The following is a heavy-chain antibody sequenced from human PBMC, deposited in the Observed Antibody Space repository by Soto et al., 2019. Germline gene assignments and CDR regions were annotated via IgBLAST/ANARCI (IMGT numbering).Heavy chain of an antibody. CDR1: GFTFSSYW. V-gene: IGHV3-7*03. J-gene: IGHJ4*02. Sequence: GGSLRLSCAASGFTFSSYWMSWVRQAPGKGMEWVANIKQDGSEKYYVDSVKGRFTISRDNAKNSLYLQMNSLSAEDTAVYYCASALVSSSWYDYWGQGTLVTVSS. CDR3: ASALVSSSWYDY. D-gene: IGHD6-13*01. CDR2: IKQDGSEK.